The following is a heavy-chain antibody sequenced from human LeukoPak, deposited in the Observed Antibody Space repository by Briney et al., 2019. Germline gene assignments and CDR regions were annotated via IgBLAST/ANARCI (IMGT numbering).Heavy chain of an antibody. D-gene: IGHD3-16*01. CDR3: TAGGGGTYSSDF. CDR1: GFSFSKVW. J-gene: IGHJ4*02. Sequence: GGSLRLSCTASGFSFSKVWMSWVRQASGKGLEWVGRCKSNADGGTSDYAAPGQGRFTISRDDSKKTLFLQMTSLEVEDTAVYFCTAGGGGTYSSDFWGQGTLVTVAS. CDR2: CKSNADGGTS. V-gene: IGHV3-15*01.